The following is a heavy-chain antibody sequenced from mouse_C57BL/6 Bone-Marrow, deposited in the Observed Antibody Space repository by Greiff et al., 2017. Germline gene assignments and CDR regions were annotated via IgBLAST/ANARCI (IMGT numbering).Heavy chain of an antibody. CDR1: GYTFTDYN. Sequence: VQLQQSGPELVKPGASVKMSCKASGYTFTDYNMHWVKQSHGKSLEWIGYINPNNGGTSYNQKFKGKATLTVNKSSSTAYMELRSLTSEDSAVYYCAREGIYYYGSNYWGQGTTLTVSS. V-gene: IGHV1-22*01. D-gene: IGHD1-1*01. J-gene: IGHJ2*01. CDR2: INPNNGGT. CDR3: AREGIYYYGSNY.